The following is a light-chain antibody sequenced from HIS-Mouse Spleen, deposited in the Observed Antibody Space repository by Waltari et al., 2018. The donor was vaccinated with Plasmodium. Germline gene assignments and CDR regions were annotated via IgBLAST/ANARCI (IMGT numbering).Light chain of an antibody. CDR1: DLPKPY. CDR3: YSTDSSGNHRGV. J-gene: IGLJ3*02. V-gene: IGLV3-10*01. CDR2: EDH. Sequence: SYELTQPPSVSVSPGQTARINCSGDDLPKPYAYWYQQKSGPAPVLVIYEDHKRPSGIPERFSGASSGTMATLTISGAQVEDEADYYCYSTDSSGNHRGVFGGGTKLTVL.